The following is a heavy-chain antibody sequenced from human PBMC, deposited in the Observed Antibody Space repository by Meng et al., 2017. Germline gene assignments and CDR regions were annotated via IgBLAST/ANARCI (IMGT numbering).Heavy chain of an antibody. V-gene: IGHV1-46*01. CDR2: INPSGGST. CDR1: GYTFTSYY. J-gene: IGHJ4*02. CDR3: ARDPYYYGSGSHNFDY. D-gene: IGHD3-10*01. Sequence: ASVKVSCKASGYTFTSYYMHWVRQAPGQGLEWMGIINPSGGSTSYAQKFQGRVTMTRDTSTSTVYMELSSLRSEDTAVYYCARDPYYYGSGSHNFDYWGQGTLVTSPQ.